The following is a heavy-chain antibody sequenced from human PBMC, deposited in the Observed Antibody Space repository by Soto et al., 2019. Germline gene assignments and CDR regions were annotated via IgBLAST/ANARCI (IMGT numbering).Heavy chain of an antibody. Sequence: SERLSLTCAIAGCSISRGGYYWSWIRQHPGKGLEWIGYIYYSGSTYYNPSLKSRVTISVDTSKNQFSLKLSSVTAADTAVYYCARLREARSGSYLYLHDYWRHRTPVPV. J-gene: IGHJ4*01. D-gene: IGHD1-26*01. V-gene: IGHV4-31*11. CDR3: ARLREARSGSYLYLHDY. CDR2: IYYSGST. CDR1: GCSISRGGYY.